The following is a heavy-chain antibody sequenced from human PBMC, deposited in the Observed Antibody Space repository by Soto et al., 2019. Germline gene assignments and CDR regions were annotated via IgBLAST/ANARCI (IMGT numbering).Heavy chain of an antibody. CDR3: ARSKGPTDYYDSSGYWGAFDI. D-gene: IGHD3-22*01. Sequence: ASVKVSCKASGYTFTSYAMHWVRQAPGQRLEWMGWINAGNGNTKYSQKFQGRVTITRDTSASTAYMELSSLRSEDTAVYYCARSKGPTDYYDSSGYWGAFDIWGQGTMVTVSS. J-gene: IGHJ3*02. V-gene: IGHV1-3*01. CDR1: GYTFTSYA. CDR2: INAGNGNT.